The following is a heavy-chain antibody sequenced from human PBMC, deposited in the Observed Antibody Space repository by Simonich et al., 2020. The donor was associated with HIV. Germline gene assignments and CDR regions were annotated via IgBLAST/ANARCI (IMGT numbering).Heavy chain of an antibody. CDR3: AREVGYYPPQLEENNAFDF. Sequence: QVQLQQWGAGLLKPSETLSLTCAVYSGSFSGYYWSWIRQSPGKGLGWFGRITDSGSTNYNPALKSRVTISVDTSKKQFSLKLKSVTVADTAVYYCAREVGYYPPQLEENNAFDFWGQGTMVTVSS. V-gene: IGHV4-34*01. CDR2: ITDSGST. J-gene: IGHJ3*01. D-gene: IGHD3-10*01. CDR1: SGSFSGYY.